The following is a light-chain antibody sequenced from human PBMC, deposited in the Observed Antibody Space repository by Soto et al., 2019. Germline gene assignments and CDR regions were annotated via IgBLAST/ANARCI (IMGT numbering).Light chain of an antibody. Sequence: EVVMTQSPATLSVSPGETATLSCRASQSLTTYLAWYQQKPDQAPRLLIYGISTRATDIPARFSGSGSGTEFNLTISSLQSEDFAVYYCQQYNYWPLTCGGGTKVEIK. J-gene: IGKJ4*01. CDR3: QQYNYWPLT. CDR2: GIS. CDR1: QSLTTY. V-gene: IGKV3-15*01.